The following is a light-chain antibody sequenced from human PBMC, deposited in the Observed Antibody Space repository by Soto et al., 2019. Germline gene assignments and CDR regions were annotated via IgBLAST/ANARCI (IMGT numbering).Light chain of an antibody. J-gene: IGKJ1*01. CDR3: QQYGRSPT. CDR2: DAS. Sequence: IVLTQSPYTRSLSPGERATLSCRASQSVSSNYLAWYQQKLGQAPRLLIYDASRRATGIPDRFSGSGSGTDFTLTISRLEPEDFVVYYCQQYGRSPTFGQGTKVDI. V-gene: IGKV3-20*01. CDR1: QSVSSNY.